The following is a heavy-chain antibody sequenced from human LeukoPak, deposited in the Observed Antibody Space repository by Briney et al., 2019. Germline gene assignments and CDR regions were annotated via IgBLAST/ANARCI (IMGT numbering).Heavy chain of an antibody. J-gene: IGHJ6*02. CDR3: ASGTAAGTMGYYYYYGMDV. V-gene: IGHV1-18*01. Sequence: ASVKVSCKASGYTFTSYGISWVRQAPGQGLEWMGWISAYNGNTNYAQKLQGRVTMTTDTSTSTAYMELRSLRSDDTAAYYCASGTAAGTMGYYYYYGMDVWGQGTTVTVSS. CDR1: GYTFTSYG. D-gene: IGHD6-13*01. CDR2: ISAYNGNT.